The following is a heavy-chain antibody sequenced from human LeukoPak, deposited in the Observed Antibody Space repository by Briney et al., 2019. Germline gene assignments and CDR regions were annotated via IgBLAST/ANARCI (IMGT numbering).Heavy chain of an antibody. Sequence: ASVNVSCKASGYTFTSYGISWVRQAPGQGLEWMGWISAYNGNTNYAQKLQGRVTMTTDTSTSTAYMELRSLRSDDTAVYYCARVTIFGVVIPFDYWGQGTLVTVSS. CDR3: ARVTIFGVVIPFDY. V-gene: IGHV1-18*01. CDR2: ISAYNGNT. D-gene: IGHD3-3*01. CDR1: GYTFTSYG. J-gene: IGHJ4*02.